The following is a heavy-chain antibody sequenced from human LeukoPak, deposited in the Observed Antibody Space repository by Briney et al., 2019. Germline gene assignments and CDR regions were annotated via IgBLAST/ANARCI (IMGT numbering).Heavy chain of an antibody. J-gene: IGHJ4*02. Sequence: GGSLRLSCAASGFTFTSYNMNWVRQAPGKGLEWVSSISSSSSYIYYADSVKGRFTISRDNAKNSLYLQMNSLRAEDTAVYYCARRLCGGDCYPIDYWGQGTLVTVSS. CDR3: ARRLCGGDCYPIDY. V-gene: IGHV3-21*01. D-gene: IGHD2-21*02. CDR2: ISSSSSYI. CDR1: GFTFTSYN.